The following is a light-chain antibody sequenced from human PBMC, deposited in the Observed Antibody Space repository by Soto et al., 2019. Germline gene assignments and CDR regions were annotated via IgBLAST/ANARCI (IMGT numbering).Light chain of an antibody. V-gene: IGLV2-11*01. Sequence: QSVLTQPRSVSGSPGQSVTISCTGTSSDVGGYDYVSWFQHHPGKVPKLMIYDVTKRPSGVPDHFSASKSGNTASLTISGLQAEDEADYYCCSYGGYFWVFGGGTKLTVL. CDR3: CSYGGYFWV. CDR1: SSDVGGYDY. J-gene: IGLJ3*02. CDR2: DVT.